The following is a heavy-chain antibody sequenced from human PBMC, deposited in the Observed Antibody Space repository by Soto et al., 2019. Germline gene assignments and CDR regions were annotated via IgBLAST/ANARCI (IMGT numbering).Heavy chain of an antibody. CDR2: IKQDGSEK. CDR1: GFTFSSYW. J-gene: IGHJ4*02. D-gene: IGHD2-2*01. Sequence: GSLRLSCVASGFTFSSYWMSWVRQAPGKGLEWVANIKQDGSEKYYVDSVKGRFTISRDNAKNSLYLQMNSLRAEDTAVYYCARVHQLLLYYFDYWGQGTLVTVSS. V-gene: IGHV3-7*03. CDR3: ARVHQLLLYYFDY.